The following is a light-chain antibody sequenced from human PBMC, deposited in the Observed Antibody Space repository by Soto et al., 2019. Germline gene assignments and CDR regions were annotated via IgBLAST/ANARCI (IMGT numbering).Light chain of an antibody. Sequence: QSALTQPASVSGSPGQSITISCTGTSGDVGAYNSVSWFRQHPGQAPKLMIFDVSSRPSGVSNRFSGSKSGNTASLTISGLQAEDEADYYCCSYTSGSTLYVFGTGTKLTVL. CDR3: CSYTSGSTLYV. CDR1: SGDVGAYNS. J-gene: IGLJ1*01. V-gene: IGLV2-14*03. CDR2: DVS.